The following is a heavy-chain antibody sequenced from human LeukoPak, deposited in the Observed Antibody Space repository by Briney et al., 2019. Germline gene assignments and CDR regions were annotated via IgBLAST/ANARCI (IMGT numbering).Heavy chain of an antibody. V-gene: IGHV3-23*01. CDR2: ISGGGGST. D-gene: IGHD6-19*01. CDR3: SKINRGQVAGHVDF. J-gene: IGHJ4*01. Sequence: GGSLRLSCAASGFTFSSYAMTWVRHSSGKGLDWVSAISGGGGSTYYADSVKGRFTISRDNSKTTLYLHINSLRPKDTAFYYCSKINRGQVAGHVDFWGRGTLVSVSS. CDR1: GFTFSSYA.